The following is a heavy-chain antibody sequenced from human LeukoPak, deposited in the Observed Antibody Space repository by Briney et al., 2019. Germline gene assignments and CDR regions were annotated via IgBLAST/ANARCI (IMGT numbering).Heavy chain of an antibody. Sequence: SETLSLTCTVSGGSISSSSYYWGWIRQPPGKGLEWIGSIYYSGSTYYNPSLKSRVTISVDTSKNQFSLKLSSVTAADTAVYYCARRYCSSTSCYYYFGYWGQGTLVTVSS. V-gene: IGHV4-39*01. CDR3: ARRYCSSTSCYYYFGY. CDR1: GGSISSSSYY. CDR2: IYYSGST. J-gene: IGHJ4*02. D-gene: IGHD2-2*01.